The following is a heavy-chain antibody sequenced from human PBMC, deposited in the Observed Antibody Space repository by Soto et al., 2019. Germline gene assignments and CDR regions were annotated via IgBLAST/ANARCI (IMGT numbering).Heavy chain of an antibody. D-gene: IGHD2-15*01. Sequence: EVQLLESGGGLVQPGGSLKLYCAASGFTFSSYAMSWVRQAPGKGLEWVSAISGSGGSTYYADSVKGRITISRDNSKNTLYLQMNSLRDEDTAVYYCAKDISAVAALGASDIWCQGTMFTVSS. J-gene: IGHJ3*02. CDR2: ISGSGGST. V-gene: IGHV3-23*01. CDR3: AKDISAVAALGASDI. CDR1: GFTFSSYA.